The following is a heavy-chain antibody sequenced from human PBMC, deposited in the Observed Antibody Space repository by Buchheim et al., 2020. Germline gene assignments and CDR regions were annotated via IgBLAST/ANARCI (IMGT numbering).Heavy chain of an antibody. CDR2: ISYDGHDQ. Sequence: QVQLVESGGGVVQPGRSLRLSCVVSGFSINNYGMHWVRQAPGKGLEWVASISYDGHDQDYVDSVRGRYNISRDHSKNTEYLQVNSLRAEDTAVYYCAKIGYADLTGIDYWGQGTL. D-gene: IGHD4-17*01. J-gene: IGHJ4*02. CDR1: GFSINNYG. CDR3: AKIGYADLTGIDY. V-gene: IGHV3-30*18.